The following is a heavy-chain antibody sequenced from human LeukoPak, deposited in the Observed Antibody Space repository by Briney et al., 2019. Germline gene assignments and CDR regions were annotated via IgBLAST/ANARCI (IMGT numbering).Heavy chain of an antibody. CDR2: IRPKATGGTI. CDR3: SRISRSSLGNYYYYMDV. V-gene: IGHV3-49*03. D-gene: IGHD7-27*01. CDR1: GFTFGDYA. Sequence: GGSLRLSCTTSGFTFGDYAMIWLRRAPGQGLEYVGFIRPKATGGTIEYAASVKGRFTISRDDPKSIAYLQMNSLKTEDTAVYYCSRISRSSLGNYYYYMDVWGKGTTVTVSS. J-gene: IGHJ6*03.